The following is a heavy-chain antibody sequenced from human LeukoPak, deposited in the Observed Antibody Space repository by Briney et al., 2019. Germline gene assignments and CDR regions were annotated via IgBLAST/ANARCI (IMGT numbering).Heavy chain of an antibody. Sequence: QTGGSLRLSCGAPGFAFDGYGIHWVRQAPGKSLEWVSGISWNSGSIGYADSVKGRFTISRDNAKNSLYLQMNSLRAEDMALYYCAKDGGSYSLFAFDIWGQGTMVTVSS. V-gene: IGHV3-9*03. D-gene: IGHD2-15*01. CDR2: ISWNSGSI. J-gene: IGHJ3*02. CDR3: AKDGGSYSLFAFDI. CDR1: GFAFDGYG.